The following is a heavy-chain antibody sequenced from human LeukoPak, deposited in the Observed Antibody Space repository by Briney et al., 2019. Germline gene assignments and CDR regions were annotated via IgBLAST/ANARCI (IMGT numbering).Heavy chain of an antibody. J-gene: IGHJ4*01. CDR2: IYYSGST. CDR3: AKTSNGWSHFDY. Sequence: SETLSLTCTVSGGSISSYYWSWIRQPPGKGLEWIGYIYYSGSTNYNPSLKSRVTISVDTSKNQFSLNLSSVTAADTAVYYCAKTSNGWSHFDYWGHGTLVTVSS. V-gene: IGHV4-59*01. D-gene: IGHD6-19*01. CDR1: GGSISSYY.